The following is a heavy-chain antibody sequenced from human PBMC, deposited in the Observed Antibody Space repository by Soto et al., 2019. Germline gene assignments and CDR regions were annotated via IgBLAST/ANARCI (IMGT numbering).Heavy chain of an antibody. CDR1: GDSLSGYY. CDR3: ARDLEGCYYF. CDR2: FYSSGSP. Sequence: SETLSLTCTVSGDSLSGYYWSWIRQTPGKGLEWIGYFYSSGSPHYNPSLKSRVTISEDRSKNQFYLKLSSVTAADTAVYYCARDLEGCYYFWGQGLPVTVSS. J-gene: IGHJ4*02. V-gene: IGHV4-59*01. D-gene: IGHD3-10*01.